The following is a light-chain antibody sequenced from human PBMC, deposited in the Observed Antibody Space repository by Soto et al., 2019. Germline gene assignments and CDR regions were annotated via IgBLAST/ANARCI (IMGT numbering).Light chain of an antibody. CDR1: QTVSITY. Sequence: VLTQSPGTLSLSPGESATLSCRASQTVSITYLTWYQQKPGQAPRLLIFDASKRATGIPDRFSGSGSGRDFTLTISGLEPEDFAVYYCQKYGSSPLISFGQGTRLEIK. V-gene: IGKV3-20*01. CDR2: DAS. CDR3: QKYGSSPLIS. J-gene: IGKJ5*01.